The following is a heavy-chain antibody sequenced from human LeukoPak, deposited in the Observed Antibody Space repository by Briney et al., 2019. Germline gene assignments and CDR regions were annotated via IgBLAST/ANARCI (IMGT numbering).Heavy chain of an antibody. J-gene: IGHJ4*02. V-gene: IGHV1-69*06. CDR2: IIPIFGTA. CDR3: ARGSRTGWYYFDY. CDR1: GGTFSSYA. D-gene: IGHD6-19*01. Sequence: SVKVSCRASGGTFSSYAFSWVRQAPGQGLEWMGGIIPIFGTANYAQKFQGRVTITADTSTSTAYMELSSLRSDDTAVYYCARGSRTGWYYFDYWGQGTLVTVSS.